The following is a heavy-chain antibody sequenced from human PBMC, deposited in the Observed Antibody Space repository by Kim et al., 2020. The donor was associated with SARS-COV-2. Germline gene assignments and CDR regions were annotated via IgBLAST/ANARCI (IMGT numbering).Heavy chain of an antibody. CDR3: ARGGAGQNFDH. D-gene: IGHD6-19*01. V-gene: IGHV1-46*01. CDR1: GYTFTNHY. J-gene: IGHJ4*02. CDR2: INPTGGST. Sequence: ASVKVSCKTSGYTFTNHYIHWVRQAPGQGLEWMGFINPTGGSTNFVQKFRGRLTTSRDTSTSTVYMVINSLRSEDTAVYFCARGGAGQNFDHWGQGTLVT.